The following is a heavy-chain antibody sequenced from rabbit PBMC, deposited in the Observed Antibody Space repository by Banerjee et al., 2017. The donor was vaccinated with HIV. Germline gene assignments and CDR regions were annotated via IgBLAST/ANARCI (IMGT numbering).Heavy chain of an antibody. V-gene: IGHV1S40*01. CDR3: AREGSTYGYAGYAYYYFNL. CDR1: GFDFSSSYW. CDR2: IYTGSGYT. Sequence: QSLEESGGDLVKPGASLTLTCTASGFDFSSSYWICWVRQAPGKGLEWIACIYTGSGYTYYASWAKGRFTISKTSSTTVTLQMTSLTAADTATYFCAREGSTYGYAGYAYYYFNLWGPGTLVTVS. D-gene: IGHD6-1*01. J-gene: IGHJ4*01.